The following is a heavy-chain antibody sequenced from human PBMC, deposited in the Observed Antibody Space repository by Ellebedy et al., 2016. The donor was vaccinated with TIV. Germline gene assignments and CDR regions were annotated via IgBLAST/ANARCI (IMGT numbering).Heavy chain of an antibody. CDR2: IWYDGTIK. CDR3: VRGVQAGYGDSYYFDD. CDR1: GFSFSNYG. J-gene: IGHJ4*02. V-gene: IGHV3-33*01. Sequence: GGSLRLSCAASGFSFSNYGMHWVRQAPGKGLEWLTVIWYDGTIKYYVDSVKGRFIITRDNSIHTLYLQMNSLRAEDTAVYYCVRGVQAGYGDSYYFDDWGQGTLVTVSS. D-gene: IGHD4-17*01.